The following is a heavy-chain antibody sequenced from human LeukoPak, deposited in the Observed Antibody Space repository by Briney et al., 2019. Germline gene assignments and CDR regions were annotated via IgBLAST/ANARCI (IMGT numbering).Heavy chain of an antibody. J-gene: IGHJ4*02. CDR1: GFTFSSYA. Sequence: GGSLRLSCTASGFTFSSYAISWVRQAPGQGLEWVSAISGSGGSTYYADSVKGRFTISRDNSKNTLYLQMNSLRAEDTAVYYCAKDHYYDSSEQELSVVYWGQGTLVTVSS. CDR3: AKDHYYDSSEQELSVVY. V-gene: IGHV3-23*01. CDR2: ISGSGGST. D-gene: IGHD3-22*01.